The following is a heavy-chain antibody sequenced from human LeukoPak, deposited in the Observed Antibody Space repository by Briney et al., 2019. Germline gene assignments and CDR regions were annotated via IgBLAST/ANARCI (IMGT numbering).Heavy chain of an antibody. J-gene: IGHJ4*02. CDR2: LYYSGST. Sequence: SETLSLTCTVSGGSISGSSYYWGWIRQPPGKGLEWIGSLYYSGSTYYNPSLKSRVTMSVDTSKNQFSLKLSSVTAADTAVYYCARNYDGAFDYWGQGTLVTVSS. V-gene: IGHV4-39*01. CDR3: ARNYDGAFDY. CDR1: GGSISGSSYY. D-gene: IGHD4-23*01.